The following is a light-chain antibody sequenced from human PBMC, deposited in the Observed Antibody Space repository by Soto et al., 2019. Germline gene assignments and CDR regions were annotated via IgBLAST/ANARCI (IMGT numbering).Light chain of an antibody. CDR3: HQYGTLPWT. CDR2: GAS. Sequence: EIVLTQSPGTLSLSPGERATLSCRASQTVSSNYLAWYQQKPGQAPGLLIHGASSRATGIPDRFSGSGSGTDFTLTISRLEPEDFAVYYCHQYGTLPWTFGRGTKVEIK. V-gene: IGKV3-20*01. CDR1: QTVSSNY. J-gene: IGKJ1*01.